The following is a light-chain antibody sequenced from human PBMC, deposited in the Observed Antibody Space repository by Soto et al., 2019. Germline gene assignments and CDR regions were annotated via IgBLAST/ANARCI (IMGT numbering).Light chain of an antibody. Sequence: EIVLTQSPATLSLSPGERATLSCRASQSVSKYLAWYQQKPGQAPRLLIYDASNRATGIPARFSGSGSGTDFSLTIRSLEPEDFAVYYCKQRSHWPRTFGQGTKVDIK. V-gene: IGKV3-11*01. J-gene: IGKJ1*01. CDR3: KQRSHWPRT. CDR1: QSVSKY. CDR2: DAS.